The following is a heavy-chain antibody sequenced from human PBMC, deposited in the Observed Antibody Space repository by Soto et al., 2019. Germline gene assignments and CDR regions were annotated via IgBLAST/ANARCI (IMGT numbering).Heavy chain of an antibody. CDR2: INHRGST. D-gene: IGHD2-2*01. V-gene: IGHV4-34*01. CDR1: GGSFSGYY. CDR3: ARGPPDIVVVPADRDYYYYMDV. Sequence: QVQLQQWGAGLLKTSETLSLTCAVYGGSFSGYYWSWIRQPPGKGLAWIGEINHRGSTNSNPSLKRRVTISTDTSKNHFSQRLSSVPAADTAVYYCARGPPDIVVVPADRDYYYYMDVWGKGTTVTVPS. J-gene: IGHJ6*03.